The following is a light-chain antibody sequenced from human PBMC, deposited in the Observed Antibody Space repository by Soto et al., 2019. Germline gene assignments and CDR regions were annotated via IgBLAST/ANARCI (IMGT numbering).Light chain of an antibody. J-gene: IGKJ4*01. Sequence: EISMTQFPAILSAFPGEGATLSCRAAQDVTTNFAWYQLRRGQPPRLLIYDISTRATGVPARFSGSGSGTDFTLTISRLEPEDFAVYYCQQYGSSPLTFGGGTKVDIK. CDR1: QDVTTN. CDR2: DIS. CDR3: QQYGSSPLT. V-gene: IGKV3-15*01.